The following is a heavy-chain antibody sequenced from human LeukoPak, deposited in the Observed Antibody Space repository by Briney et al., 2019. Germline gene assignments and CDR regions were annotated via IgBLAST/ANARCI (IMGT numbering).Heavy chain of an antibody. CDR2: IKSKTDGRTT. V-gene: IGHV3-15*01. Sequence: GGSLRLSCAASGFTFSNAWMSWVRQAPGKGLEWVGRIKSKTDGRTTDYAAPVKGRFTISRDDSKNTLYLQMNSLKTEDTAVYYCTTDSLVEDYWGQGTLVTVSS. D-gene: IGHD6-6*01. CDR3: TTDSLVEDY. J-gene: IGHJ4*02. CDR1: GFTFSNAW.